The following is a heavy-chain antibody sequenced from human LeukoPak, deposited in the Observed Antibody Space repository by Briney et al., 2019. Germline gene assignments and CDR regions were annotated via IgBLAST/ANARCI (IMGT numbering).Heavy chain of an antibody. CDR2: IYYSGIT. J-gene: IGHJ3*02. CDR3: AREIFVVRAFDI. CDR1: FGSINNADYY. V-gene: IGHV4-30-4*08. D-gene: IGHD3-10*01. Sequence: PSETLSLTCTVSFGSINNADYYWSWIRQTPGKGLEWIAYIYYSGITYYNPSLKSRVSISIDTSKNQFFLKLSSVTVADTAVYYCAREIFVVRAFDIWGQGTMVTVSS.